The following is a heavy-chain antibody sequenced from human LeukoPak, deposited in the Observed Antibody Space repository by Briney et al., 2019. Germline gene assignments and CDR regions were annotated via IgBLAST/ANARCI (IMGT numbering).Heavy chain of an antibody. CDR2: IYYSGST. CDR3: ASSVVVAATDAFDI. CDR1: GGSISSHY. Sequence: PSETLSLTCTVSGGSISSHYWSWIRQPPGKGLEWIGYIYYSGSTNYNPSLKSRVTISVDTSKNQFSLKLSSVTAADTAVYYCASSVVVAATDAFDIWSQGTMVTVSS. D-gene: IGHD2-15*01. V-gene: IGHV4-59*11. J-gene: IGHJ3*02.